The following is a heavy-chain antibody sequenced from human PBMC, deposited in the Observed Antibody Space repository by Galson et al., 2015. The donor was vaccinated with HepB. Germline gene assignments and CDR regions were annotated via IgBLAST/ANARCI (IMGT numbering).Heavy chain of an antibody. D-gene: IGHD2-15*01. Sequence: SLRLSCAASGFTFSRSAMSWVRQAPGKGLEWVSTISGGGGSIYYADSVKGRFTISRDNSKDTLFLQMNSLRAEDTAVYYCAKDYTVPGVAFYYGMDVWGQGTTVTVSS. J-gene: IGHJ6*02. CDR1: GFTFSRSA. V-gene: IGHV3-23*01. CDR3: AKDYTVPGVAFYYGMDV. CDR2: ISGGGGSI.